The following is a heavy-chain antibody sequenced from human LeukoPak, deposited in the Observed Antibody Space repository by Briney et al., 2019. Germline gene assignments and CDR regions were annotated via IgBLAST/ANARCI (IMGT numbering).Heavy chain of an antibody. D-gene: IGHD1-1*01. CDR1: GGSISTYY. CDR3: AVNSTKHTFDI. CDR2: IFYSGST. V-gene: IGHV4-59*08. Sequence: KSSETLSLTCTVPGGSISTYYWSWIRQSPGKGLEWIGSIFYSGSTNYNPSLKSRVTISVDTSKNQFSLELSSVTAADTAVYYCAVNSTKHTFDIWGQGTMVTVSS. J-gene: IGHJ3*02.